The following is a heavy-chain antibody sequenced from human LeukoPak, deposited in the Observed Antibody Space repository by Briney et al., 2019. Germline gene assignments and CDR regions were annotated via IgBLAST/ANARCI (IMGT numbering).Heavy chain of an antibody. V-gene: IGHV3-48*01. J-gene: IGHJ4*02. D-gene: IGHD3-9*01. CDR1: GFTLSSYT. CDR2: ISSSNSII. CDR3: AGRYYDILTGSREGFDY. Sequence: GGSLSLSCAASGFTLSSYTINWVRQAPGKGMEWISYISSSNSIIYYADSVKGRFTISRDNSKNTLSLQMNSLRAEDTAVYYCAGRYYDILTGSREGFDYWGQGTLVTVSS.